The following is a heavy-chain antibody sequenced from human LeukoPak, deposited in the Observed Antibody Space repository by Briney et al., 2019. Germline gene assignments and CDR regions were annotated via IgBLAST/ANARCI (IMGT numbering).Heavy chain of an antibody. D-gene: IGHD6-6*01. CDR3: ARIGYSSSSLDY. J-gene: IGHJ4*02. CDR1: GFTFSSYS. CDR2: IKEEGRVK. Sequence: PGGSLRLSCAASGFTFSSYSMNWVRQAPGKGLEWVVNIKEEGRVKYYVDSVKGRFTVSRDNAKNSVYLQMNSLRAEDTAVYFCARIGYSSSSLDYWGQGTLVTVSS. V-gene: IGHV3-7*01.